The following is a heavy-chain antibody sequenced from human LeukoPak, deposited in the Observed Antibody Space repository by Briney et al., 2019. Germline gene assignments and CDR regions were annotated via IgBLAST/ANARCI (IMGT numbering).Heavy chain of an antibody. CDR1: GFTFSSYW. V-gene: IGHV3-7*01. CDR2: IKQDGSEK. CDR3: ARDLRVIFGVVKTTLDY. J-gene: IGHJ4*02. Sequence: GGSLRLSCAASGFTFSSYWMSWVRQAPGKGLEWVANIKQDGSEKYYVDSVKGRFTISRDNAKNSPYLQMNSLRAEDTAVYYCARDLRVIFGVVKTTLDYWGQGTLVTVSS. D-gene: IGHD3-3*01.